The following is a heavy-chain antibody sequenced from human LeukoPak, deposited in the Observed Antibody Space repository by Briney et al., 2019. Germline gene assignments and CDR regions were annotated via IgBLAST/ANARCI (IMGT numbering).Heavy chain of an antibody. CDR3: AREVGQYSSGWLSSEFYFDY. J-gene: IGHJ4*02. CDR1: GGSISSYH. Sequence: PSETLSLTCTVSGGSISSYHWSWIRQPAGKGLEWIGRIYSSGSTNYNPSLKSRVTMSVDTSKNQFSLNLSSVTAADTAVYYCAREVGQYSSGWLSSEFYFDYWGQGTLVTVSS. D-gene: IGHD6-19*01. V-gene: IGHV4-4*07. CDR2: IYSSGST.